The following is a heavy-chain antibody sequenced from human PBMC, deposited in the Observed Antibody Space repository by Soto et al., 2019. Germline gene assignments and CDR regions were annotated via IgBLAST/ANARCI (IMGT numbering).Heavy chain of an antibody. J-gene: IGHJ4*02. D-gene: IGHD3-16*01. CDR2: ISSSDSTI. V-gene: IGHV3-11*01. CDR3: AGFWGPRSVYFDY. Sequence: PGGSLRLSCAASGFTFSDYYMSWIRQAPGKGLVWISYISSSDSTIYYAHSVKGRFTISRDNAKNSLYLQMNSLRAEDTAVYYCAGFWGPRSVYFDYWGQGSLVTVSS. CDR1: GFTFSDYY.